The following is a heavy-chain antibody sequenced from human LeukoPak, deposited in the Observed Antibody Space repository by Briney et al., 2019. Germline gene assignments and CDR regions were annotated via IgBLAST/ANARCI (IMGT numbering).Heavy chain of an antibody. CDR1: GFTVNSNY. CDR2: IYSGGST. Sequence: GGSLRLSCAASGFTVNSNYMSWVRQAPGKGLEWVSVIYSGGSTYYADSVKGRFTISRDNSKNTLYLQMNSLRAEDTAVYYCAKVGHPYNFGSVYKWGQETLVTVSS. CDR3: AKVGHPYNFGSVYK. J-gene: IGHJ4*02. D-gene: IGHD3-3*01. V-gene: IGHV3-53*01.